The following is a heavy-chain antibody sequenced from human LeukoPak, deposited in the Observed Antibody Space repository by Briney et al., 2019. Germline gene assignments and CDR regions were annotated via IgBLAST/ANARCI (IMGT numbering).Heavy chain of an antibody. CDR1: GFTFSSYW. Sequence: GGTLRLSCAASGFTFSSYWRSWVRQAPGKGLEWVSSISSSSSYIYYADSVKGRFTISRDNAKNSLYLQMNSLRAEDTAVYYCARDGMGSSWLDYWGQGTLVTVSS. J-gene: IGHJ4*02. CDR3: ARDGMGSSWLDY. V-gene: IGHV3-21*01. D-gene: IGHD6-13*01. CDR2: ISSSSSYI.